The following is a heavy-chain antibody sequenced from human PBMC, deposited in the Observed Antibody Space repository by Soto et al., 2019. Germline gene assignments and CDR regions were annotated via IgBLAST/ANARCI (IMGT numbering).Heavy chain of an antibody. Sequence: QVQLVQSGAEVKEPGASVKISCKGSGYTFTNFYIHWVRQATGQGPEWMGIVNPNGGSTNYAQNFKSRITISRDTSTSTVYMDLSSLRSEDTAVYYCARGLASGDYWGQGTLVTVSS. J-gene: IGHJ4*02. D-gene: IGHD6-6*01. V-gene: IGHV1-46*01. CDR1: GYTFTNFY. CDR3: ARGLASGDY. CDR2: VNPNGGST.